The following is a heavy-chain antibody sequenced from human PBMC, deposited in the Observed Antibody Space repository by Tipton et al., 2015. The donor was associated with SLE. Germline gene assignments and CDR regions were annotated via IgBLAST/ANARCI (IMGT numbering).Heavy chain of an antibody. CDR1: GGSISSYY. CDR2: IYYSGST. D-gene: IGHD3-3*01. Sequence: TLSLTCTVSGGSISSYYWSWIRQPPGKGLEWIGYIYYSGSTNYNPSLKSRVTISVDTSKNQFSLKLSSVTAADTAVYYCARGCWSGYCPIHYYYYMDVWGKGTTVTVPS. J-gene: IGHJ6*03. V-gene: IGHV4-59*12. CDR3: ARGCWSGYCPIHYYYYMDV.